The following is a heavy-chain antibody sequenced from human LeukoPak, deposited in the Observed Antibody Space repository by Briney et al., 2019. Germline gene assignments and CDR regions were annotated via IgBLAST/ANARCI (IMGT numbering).Heavy chain of an antibody. J-gene: IGHJ6*03. CDR3: AKASGYYYMDA. CDR1: GFTVSSNY. V-gene: IGHV3-53*01. CDR2: IYSGGST. Sequence: GGSLRLSCAASGFTVSSNYMSWVRQAPGKGLEWVSVIYSGGSTYYADSVKGRFTISRDNAKNSLYLQMNSLRAEDTAVYYCAKASGYYYMDAWGKGTTVTVSS.